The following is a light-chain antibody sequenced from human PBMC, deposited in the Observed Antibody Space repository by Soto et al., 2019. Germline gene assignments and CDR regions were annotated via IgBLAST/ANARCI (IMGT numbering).Light chain of an antibody. CDR1: SGNIGAGYD. CDR2: NNG. J-gene: IGLJ3*02. Sequence: QAVVTQPPSVSGAPGQSVTISCTGTSGNIGAGYDVHWYQQPPGSTPKLLIYNNGNRPSGVPDRFSGFKSGASASLTITGLQAEDEADYYCHSYDSSLGGARVFGGGTKLTVL. CDR3: HSYDSSLGGARV. V-gene: IGLV1-40*03.